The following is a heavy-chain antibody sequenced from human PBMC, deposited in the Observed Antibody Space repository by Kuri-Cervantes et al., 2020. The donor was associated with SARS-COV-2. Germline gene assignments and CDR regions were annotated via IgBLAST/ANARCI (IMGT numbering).Heavy chain of an antibody. Sequence: GESLKISCATSGFTFSAYSMNWVRQAPGKGLEWVANIKEDGTERCYVDSVKGRFTISRDNAKNSLSLQMNNLRAEDTAVHYCAREGSGSGDAFDIWGQGTMVTVSS. J-gene: IGHJ3*02. D-gene: IGHD3-10*01. CDR2: IKEDGTER. CDR3: AREGSGSGDAFDI. V-gene: IGHV3-7*03. CDR1: GFTFSAYS.